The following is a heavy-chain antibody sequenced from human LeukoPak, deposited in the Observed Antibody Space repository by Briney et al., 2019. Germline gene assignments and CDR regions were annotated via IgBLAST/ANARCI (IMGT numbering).Heavy chain of an antibody. J-gene: IGHJ4*02. Sequence: PGGSLRLSCAASGFTFSSYWMSWVRQAPGKGLEWVANIKQDGSEKYYVDSVKGRFTISRDNAKNSLYLQMNSLRAEDKAVYYCARDRRSGYSSGWSYYFGYWGQGTLVTVSS. CDR2: IKQDGSEK. CDR1: GFTFSSYW. V-gene: IGHV3-7*01. D-gene: IGHD6-19*01. CDR3: ARDRRSGYSSGWSYYFGY.